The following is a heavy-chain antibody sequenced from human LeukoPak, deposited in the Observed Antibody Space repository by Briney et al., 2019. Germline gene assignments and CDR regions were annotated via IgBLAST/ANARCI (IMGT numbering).Heavy chain of an antibody. V-gene: IGHV3-23*01. CDR3: AKDSRIAFAGHIDY. Sequence: GGSLRLSCAASGFTFSSYAMSCGPQAPGKGLEWGSRISGGGHSTYYTESLKGRFTISKENSKNTLYMKMNNLRAEDTDLYSCAKDSRIAFAGHIDYWGQGTLVTVSS. CDR1: GFTFSSYA. J-gene: IGHJ4*02. CDR2: ISGGGHST. D-gene: IGHD6-19*01.